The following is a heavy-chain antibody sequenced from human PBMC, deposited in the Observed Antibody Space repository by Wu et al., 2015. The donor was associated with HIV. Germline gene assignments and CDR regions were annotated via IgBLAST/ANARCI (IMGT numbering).Heavy chain of an antibody. CDR3: VRRQNWNLNNYYFDY. Sequence: QVQLVQSGGEVKKPGASVKLSCKASGYTFTGYYLHWVRQAPGQGLEWMGWINDDTGDTRYAQKFEGRVTMTRDTSISTGYMELRRLTSDDLAVYFCVRRQNWNLNNYYFDYWGQGTLVTVSS. CDR2: INDDTGDT. CDR1: GYTFTGYY. V-gene: IGHV1-2*02. J-gene: IGHJ4*02. D-gene: IGHD1-1*01.